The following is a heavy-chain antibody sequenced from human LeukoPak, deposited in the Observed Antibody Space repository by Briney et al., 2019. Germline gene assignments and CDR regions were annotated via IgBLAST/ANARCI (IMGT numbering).Heavy chain of an antibody. D-gene: IGHD3-3*01. CDR1: GDSVSSNGAS. J-gene: IGHJ4*02. CDR2: TYYRSQQWHS. CDR3: GRETDFGVVTN. V-gene: IGHV6-1*01. Sequence: SQPLSLTCAISGDSVSSNGASWNWIRQSPSRGLEWLGRTYYRSQQWHSDYAPSVKGRITLDPDTSKNQFSLQLNSMTPEDTAVYYCGRETDFGVVTNWGQGTLVTVSS.